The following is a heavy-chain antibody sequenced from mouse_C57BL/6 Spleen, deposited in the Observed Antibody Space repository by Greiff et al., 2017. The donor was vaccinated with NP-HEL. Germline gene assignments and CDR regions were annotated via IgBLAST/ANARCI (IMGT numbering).Heavy chain of an antibody. CDR2: IYPSDSET. V-gene: IGHV1-61*01. CDR3: ARSGTTVVAHWYFDV. J-gene: IGHJ1*03. D-gene: IGHD1-1*01. Sequence: VQLQQSGAELVRPGSSVKLSCKASGYTFTSYWMDWVKQRPGQGLEWIGNIYPSDSETHYNQKFKDKATLTVDKSSSTAYMQLSSLTSEDSAVYYCARSGTTVVAHWYFDVWGTRTTVTVSS. CDR1: GYTFTSYW.